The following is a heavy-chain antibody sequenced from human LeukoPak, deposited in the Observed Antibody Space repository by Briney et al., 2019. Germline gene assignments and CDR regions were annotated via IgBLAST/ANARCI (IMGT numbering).Heavy chain of an antibody. CDR1: GFTFSSYG. J-gene: IGHJ4*02. Sequence: PGRSLRLSCAASGFTFSSYGMHWVRQAPGKGLERVAVISYDGSNKYYADSVKGRFTISRDNSKNTLYLQMNSLRAEDTAVYYCAKDKSRYYDSSGPIDYWGQGTLVTVSS. V-gene: IGHV3-30*18. D-gene: IGHD3-22*01. CDR3: AKDKSRYYDSSGPIDY. CDR2: ISYDGSNK.